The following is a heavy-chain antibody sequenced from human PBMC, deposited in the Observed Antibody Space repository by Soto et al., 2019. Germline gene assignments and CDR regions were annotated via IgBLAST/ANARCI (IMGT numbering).Heavy chain of an antibody. CDR3: ARGSSGYPYYFDY. V-gene: IGHV4-30-2*01. Sequence: SETLSLTCTVSGGSISSGGYYWSWIRQHPGKGLEWIGYIYHSGSTYYNPSLKSRVTISVDRSKNQFSLKLSSVTAADTAVYYCARGSSGYPYYFDYWGQGTLVTVSS. J-gene: IGHJ4*02. CDR1: GGSISSGGYY. CDR2: IYHSGST. D-gene: IGHD3-22*01.